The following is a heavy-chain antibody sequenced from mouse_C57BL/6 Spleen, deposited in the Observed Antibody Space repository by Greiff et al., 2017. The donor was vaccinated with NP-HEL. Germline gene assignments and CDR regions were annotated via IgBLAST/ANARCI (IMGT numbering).Heavy chain of an antibody. D-gene: IGHD2-1*01. CDR3: ARGGIYYGSSGAY. V-gene: IGHV1-50*01. J-gene: IGHJ3*01. CDR2: IDPSDSYT. CDR1: GYTFTSYW. Sequence: QVQLQQPGAELVKPGASVKLSCKASGYTFTSYWMQWVKQRPGQGLEWIGEIDPSDSYTNYNQKFKGKATLTVDTSSSTAYMQLSSLTSEDTAVYYCARGGIYYGSSGAYWGQGTLVTVSA.